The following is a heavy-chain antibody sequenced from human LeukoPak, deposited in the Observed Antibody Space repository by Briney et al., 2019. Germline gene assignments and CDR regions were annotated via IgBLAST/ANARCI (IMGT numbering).Heavy chain of an antibody. J-gene: IGHJ5*02. Sequence: SQTLSLTCTVSGGSISSGYSYWTWVRQPAGTGLEWMGHIYTSGKIDYNPSLESRVTISVDTSKNQFSLRLNSVTAADTAVYYCARGHCRTNNCPHDSSWPFDPWGQGTLVTVSS. CDR1: GGSISSGYSY. CDR2: IYTSGKI. D-gene: IGHD6-13*01. CDR3: ARGHCRTNNCPHDSSWPFDP. V-gene: IGHV4-61*09.